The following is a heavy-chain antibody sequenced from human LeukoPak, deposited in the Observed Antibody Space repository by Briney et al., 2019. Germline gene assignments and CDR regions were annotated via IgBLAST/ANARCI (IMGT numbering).Heavy chain of an antibody. CDR2: IYYSGST. J-gene: IGHJ6*02. CDR1: GGSISSYY. CDR3: AREERNGDYYYGMDV. Sequence: SETLSLTCTVSGGSISSYYWSWIRQPPGKGLEWIAYIYYSGSTNYNPSLKSRVTISVDTSKNQFSLKLSYVTAADTAVYYCAREERNGDYYYGMDVWGQGTTVTVSS. V-gene: IGHV4-59*01. D-gene: IGHD1-1*01.